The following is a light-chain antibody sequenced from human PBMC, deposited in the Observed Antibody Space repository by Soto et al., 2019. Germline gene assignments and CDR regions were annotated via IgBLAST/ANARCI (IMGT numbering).Light chain of an antibody. V-gene: IGKV1-17*01. CDR1: QGIGND. J-gene: IGKJ1*01. CDR2: ATS. Sequence: DIQMTQSPSSLSASVGDRVTITCRASQGIGNDLGWYQQKPGKAPKRLIYATSTLPRGVPSRFSGSGSGTKFTLTIASLQPEDFATYYCQQYETFSGTFGPGTKVEI. CDR3: QQYETFSGT.